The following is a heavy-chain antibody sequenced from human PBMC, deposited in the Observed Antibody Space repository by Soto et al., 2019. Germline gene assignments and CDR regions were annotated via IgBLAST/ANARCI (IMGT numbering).Heavy chain of an antibody. CDR2: IDPSDSYT. D-gene: IGHD1-26*01. V-gene: IGHV5-10-1*01. Sequence: GESLKIPWKGSGYSFTSYWISWVRQMPGKGLEWMVRIDPSDSYTNYSPSFQGHVTISADKSISAAYLQWSSLKASDTAMYYCARRPSGSYRVLDYWGQGTLVTVSS. CDR1: GYSFTSYW. CDR3: ARRPSGSYRVLDY. J-gene: IGHJ4*02.